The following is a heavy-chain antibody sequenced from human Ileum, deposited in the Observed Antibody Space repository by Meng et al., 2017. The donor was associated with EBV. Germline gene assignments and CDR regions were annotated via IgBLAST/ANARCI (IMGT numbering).Heavy chain of an antibody. V-gene: IGHV4-4*02. Sequence: QVQLQESGPGLVKPSETLSLTCAVSGGSISSWWSWVRQPPGKGLEWIGEIHHSGNTNYNPSLKSRVTISVDKSKNQFSLKLTSVTAADTAVYYCARWPRSITATGGIEHWGQVTLVTVSS. CDR1: GGSISSW. D-gene: IGHD3-10*01. CDR3: ARWPRSITATGGIEH. J-gene: IGHJ4*02. CDR2: IHHSGNT.